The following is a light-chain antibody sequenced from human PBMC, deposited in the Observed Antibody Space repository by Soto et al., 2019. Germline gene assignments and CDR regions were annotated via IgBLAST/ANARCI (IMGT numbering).Light chain of an antibody. J-gene: IGKJ4*01. V-gene: IGKV3-20*01. CDR3: QQYGAFGRLT. Sequence: EIVVTQSPGTLSLSPGERDTLSCRTSQIVSSSYLAWYQQKPGQAPRLLIYGASSRATGIPDRFSGSGSGTDVTLTISRLEPEDFAVYYCQQYGAFGRLTFGGGTKVEIK. CDR1: QIVSSSY. CDR2: GAS.